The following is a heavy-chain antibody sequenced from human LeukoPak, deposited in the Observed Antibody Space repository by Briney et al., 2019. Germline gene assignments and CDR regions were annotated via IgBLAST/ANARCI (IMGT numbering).Heavy chain of an antibody. Sequence: PGGSLRLSCAASGFTFDVSAMNWVRQAPGKGLEWVSASGNAGDTYYADSVKGRFTISRDNSKKMLFLQMTSLRAEDTAVYYCAKKTPDNYPYDYWGQGTLVTVSP. J-gene: IGHJ4*02. CDR3: AKKTPDNYPYDY. V-gene: IGHV3-23*01. CDR2: SGNAGDT. CDR1: GFTFDVSA. D-gene: IGHD5-24*01.